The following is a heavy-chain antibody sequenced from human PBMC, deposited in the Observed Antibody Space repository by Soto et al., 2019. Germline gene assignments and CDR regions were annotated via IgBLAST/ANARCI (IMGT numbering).Heavy chain of an antibody. CDR2: IYHSGST. Sequence: SETLSLTCAVSSGSISSSNWWSWVRQPPGKGLEWIGEIYHSGSTNYNPSLKSRVTISVDKSKNQFSLKLSSVTAADTAVYYCARGRSGGSFNWFDPWGQGTLVTVSS. J-gene: IGHJ5*02. D-gene: IGHD2-15*01. V-gene: IGHV4-4*02. CDR1: SGSISSSNW. CDR3: ARGRSGGSFNWFDP.